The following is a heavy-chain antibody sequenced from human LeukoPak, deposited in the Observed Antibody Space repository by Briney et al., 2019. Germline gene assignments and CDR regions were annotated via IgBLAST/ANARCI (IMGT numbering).Heavy chain of an antibody. D-gene: IGHD2-2*01. J-gene: IGHJ4*02. Sequence: LDWIGEINHSGRTNYNPSLKSRVTISVDPSKNQFSLKLSSVTAADTAVYYCARSRREVPAAATFDYWGQGTLVTVSS. V-gene: IGHV4-34*01. CDR2: INHSGRT. CDR3: ARSRREVPAAATFDY.